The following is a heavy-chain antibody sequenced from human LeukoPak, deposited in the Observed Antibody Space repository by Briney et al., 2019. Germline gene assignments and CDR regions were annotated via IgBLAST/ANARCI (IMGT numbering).Heavy chain of an antibody. Sequence: ASVRVSCKASGYTFTAFFLHWVRQAPGRELEWIGWNNPNVGGANYEQKFQGRVTMTRDTSISTACLELRGLTSDDTAIYYCVRAGNGWFTLDHWGQGTQVSVSS. CDR2: NNPNVGGA. CDR1: GYTFTAFF. J-gene: IGHJ4*02. V-gene: IGHV1-2*02. D-gene: IGHD6-19*01. CDR3: VRAGNGWFTLDH.